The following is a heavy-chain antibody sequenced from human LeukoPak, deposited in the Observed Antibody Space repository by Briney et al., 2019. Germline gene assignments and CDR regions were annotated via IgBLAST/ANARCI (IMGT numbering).Heavy chain of an antibody. Sequence: GGSLRLSCAASGFTFRSNAMSWVRQAPGKGLEWVSGISGSGLSTGYADSVKGRFTISRDNSKNTLYLQMNSLRAEDTAVYYCARAATDYWGQGTLVTVSS. V-gene: IGHV3-23*01. CDR3: ARAATDY. CDR1: GFTFRSNA. J-gene: IGHJ4*02. CDR2: ISGSGLST.